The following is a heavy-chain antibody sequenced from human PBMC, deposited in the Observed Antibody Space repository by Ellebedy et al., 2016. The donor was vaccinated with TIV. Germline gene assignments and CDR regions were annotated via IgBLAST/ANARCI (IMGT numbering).Heavy chain of an antibody. D-gene: IGHD6-6*01. CDR2: ISGINGPI. CDR1: GFSLIDYT. V-gene: IGHV3-48*01. CDR3: VASSSSEDY. Sequence: GGSLRLSXEGFGFSLIDYTMNWVRQAPGKGLEWVSYISGINGPIHYADSVKGRFTTSRDNLKNTLYLQMNSLRVEDTAMYYCVASSSSEDYWGQGTQVTVSS. J-gene: IGHJ4*02.